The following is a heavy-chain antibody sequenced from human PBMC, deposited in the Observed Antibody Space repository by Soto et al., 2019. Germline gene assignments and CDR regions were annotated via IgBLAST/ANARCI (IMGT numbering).Heavy chain of an antibody. CDR2: INPSGGRT. CDR3: GREKASTSLLSHYYYAMDV. CDR1: GYTFINYY. V-gene: IGHV1-46*01. Sequence: ASVKVSCKSSGYTFINYYVHWVRQAPGQGLEWMGMINPSGGRTTYPQKFQGSVTMTRDTSTSTVYVELSSLRSDDTAVFFCGREKASTSLLSHYYYAMDVWGQGTTVTVSS. J-gene: IGHJ6*02.